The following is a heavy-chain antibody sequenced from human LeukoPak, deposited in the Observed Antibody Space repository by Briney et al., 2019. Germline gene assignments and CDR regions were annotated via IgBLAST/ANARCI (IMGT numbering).Heavy chain of an antibody. CDR1: GGSFSNYY. D-gene: IGHD5-18*01. V-gene: IGHV4-59*08. J-gene: IGHJ5*02. CDR2: IYYSGST. Sequence: SETLSLTCTVSGGSFSNYYWSWIRQPPGKGLEWIGYIYYSGSTNYNPSLKSRVTISVDTSKNQFSLNLSSVTAADTAVYYCARHPTALVSYVFYPWGQGTLVTVSS. CDR3: ARHPTALVSYVFYP.